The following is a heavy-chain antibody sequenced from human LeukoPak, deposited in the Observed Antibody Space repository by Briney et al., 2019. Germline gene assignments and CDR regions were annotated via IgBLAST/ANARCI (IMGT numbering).Heavy chain of an antibody. J-gene: IGHJ4*02. CDR3: MGYGGNSF. D-gene: IGHD4-23*01. Sequence: PGGSLRLSCVVSGFTVRNNHVSWVRQAPGKGLEWVSLIYNDGNTYYADSVKGRFTISRDNSKNTANLQMNSLRAEDMAVYYCMGYGGNSFWGQGTLVTVSS. CDR2: IYNDGNT. V-gene: IGHV3-66*01. CDR1: GFTVRNNH.